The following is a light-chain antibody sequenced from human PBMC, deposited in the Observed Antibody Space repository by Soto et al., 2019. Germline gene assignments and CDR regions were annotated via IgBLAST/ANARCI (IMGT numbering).Light chain of an antibody. V-gene: IGKV1-5*01. CDR1: QTISNW. Sequence: DIQMTQSPSTPSASVGDRVTITCRASQTISNWLAWYQQKPGKAPKLLIYDASSLHSGVPSRFSGSGSGREFSLTISSLQHDDFATYYCQQYISYSYTFGQGTKLEI. CDR3: QQYISYSYT. CDR2: DAS. J-gene: IGKJ2*01.